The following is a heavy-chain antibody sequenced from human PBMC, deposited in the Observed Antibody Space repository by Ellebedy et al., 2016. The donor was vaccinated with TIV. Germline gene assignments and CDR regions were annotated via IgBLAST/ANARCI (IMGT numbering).Heavy chain of an antibody. J-gene: IGHJ6*02. D-gene: IGHD3-22*01. CDR3: AREVTGPSSGYSGPSGDYYYGLGF. CDR2: ISGGGEYR. CDR1: GFSFVDYA. Sequence: GGSLRLXCAASGFSFVDYALSWVRQAPGKGLEWVSTISGGGEYRNCADSVKGRVTMSTDTSNYMFYLDMNSLRAEDAAVYYCAREVTGPSSGYSGPSGDYYYGLGFWGQGPTVTVSS. V-gene: IGHV3-23*01.